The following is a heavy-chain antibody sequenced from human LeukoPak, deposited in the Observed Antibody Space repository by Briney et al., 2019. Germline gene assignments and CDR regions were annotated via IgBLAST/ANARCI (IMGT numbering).Heavy chain of an antibody. CDR1: GFTFSSYA. D-gene: IGHD6-13*01. V-gene: IGHV3-23*01. CDR2: ISGSGGST. CDR3: AKEGTASSSSYYYYGMDV. Sequence: PGGSLRLSCAASGFTFSSYAMSWVRQAPGKGLEWVSAISGSGGSTYYADSVKGRFTISRDNSKNTLYLQMNSLRAEDTAVYYCAKEGTASSSSYYYYGMDVWGQGTTVTVSS. J-gene: IGHJ6*02.